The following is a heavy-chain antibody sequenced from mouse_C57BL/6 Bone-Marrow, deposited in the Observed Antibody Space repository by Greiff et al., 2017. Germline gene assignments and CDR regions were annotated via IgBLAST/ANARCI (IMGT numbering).Heavy chain of an antibody. J-gene: IGHJ2*01. CDR2: INPGSGGT. D-gene: IGHD1-1*01. V-gene: IGHV1-54*01. Sequence: QVQLQQSGAELVRPGTSVKVSCKASGYAFTNYLIEWVKQRPGQGLEWIGVINPGSGGTNYNEQFKGKATLTADKSSSTAYMQLSSLTSEDSAVYFCARSRGCYYGSTDYWGQGTTLTVSS. CDR1: GYAFTNYL. CDR3: ARSRGCYYGSTDY.